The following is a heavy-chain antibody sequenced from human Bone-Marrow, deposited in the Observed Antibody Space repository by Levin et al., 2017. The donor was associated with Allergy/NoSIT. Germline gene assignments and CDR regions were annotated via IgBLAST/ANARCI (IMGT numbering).Heavy chain of an antibody. J-gene: IGHJ4*02. V-gene: IGHV1-2*04. CDR1: GYTFTGYY. CDR3: ARSRGLVESGWSFDY. D-gene: IGHD6-19*01. Sequence: GESLKISCKASGYTFTGYYMHWVRQAPGQGLEWMGWINPNSGGTNYAQKFQGWVTMTRDTSISTAYMELSRLRSDDTAVYYCARSRGLVESGWSFDYWGQGTLVTVSS. CDR2: INPNSGGT.